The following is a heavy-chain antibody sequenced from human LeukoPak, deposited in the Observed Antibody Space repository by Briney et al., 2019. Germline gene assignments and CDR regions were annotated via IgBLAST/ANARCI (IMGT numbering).Heavy chain of an antibody. CDR3: ARGPYDGTYYFQN. Sequence: ASVKVSCKDSGGTFSNYAISWVRQAPGQRLEWLGRIVPIMDLINYAQNFQGRVAITADKSTTTAYMELSSLESEDTAIYYCARGPYDGTYYFQNWGQGTLVTVSS. CDR2: IVPIMDLI. CDR1: GGTFSNYA. D-gene: IGHD1-26*01. J-gene: IGHJ1*01. V-gene: IGHV1-69*04.